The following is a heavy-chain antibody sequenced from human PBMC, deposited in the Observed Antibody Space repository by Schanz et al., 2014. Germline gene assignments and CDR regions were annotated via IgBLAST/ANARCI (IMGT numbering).Heavy chain of an antibody. D-gene: IGHD3-10*01. V-gene: IGHV3-23*04. Sequence: EVKMVESGGGLVKPGGSLRLSCAASGFTFSSYSMNWVRQAPGKGLEWVSAISGSGGSTYYADSVKGRFTISSDNSKSTLYLQMSSLQTEDTAVYCCARIGGSVFDYWAQGTLVTVSS. J-gene: IGHJ4*02. CDR2: ISGSGGST. CDR1: GFTFSSYS. CDR3: ARIGGSVFDY.